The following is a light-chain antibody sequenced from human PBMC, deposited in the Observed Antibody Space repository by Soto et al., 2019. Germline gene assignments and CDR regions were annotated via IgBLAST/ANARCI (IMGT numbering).Light chain of an antibody. V-gene: IGLV1-40*01. CDR3: QSWDSSLSASV. CDR1: SSNIGPDYD. Sequence: HSVLTQPPSVSGAPGQRVTISCTWSSSNIGPDYDVHWYQQLPGTAPKLLIYGDSNRPSGVPDRFSGSRSGTSASLAITGLQAEDEADYYCQSWDSSLSASVFGSGTKVTV. CDR2: GDS. J-gene: IGLJ1*01.